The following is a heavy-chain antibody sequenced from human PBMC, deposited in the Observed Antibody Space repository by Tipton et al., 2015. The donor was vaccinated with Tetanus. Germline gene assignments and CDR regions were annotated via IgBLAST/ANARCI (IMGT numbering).Heavy chain of an antibody. Sequence: LRLSCTVSGASISSSSYYWGWIRQPPGKGLEWIGSIYYSGSTYYNPSLKSRVTISVDTSKNQFSLKLSSVTAADTAVYYCAREGIAARRYWFDPWGQGTLVTVSS. J-gene: IGHJ5*02. CDR2: IYYSGST. V-gene: IGHV4-39*02. D-gene: IGHD6-6*01. CDR3: AREGIAARRYWFDP. CDR1: GASISSSSYY.